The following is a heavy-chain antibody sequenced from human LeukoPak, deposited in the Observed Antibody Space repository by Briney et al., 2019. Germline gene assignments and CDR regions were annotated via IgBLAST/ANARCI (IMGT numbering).Heavy chain of an antibody. Sequence: GGSLRLSCAASRFTFDDYRMSWVRQGPGQGLEWVSAINWNGGSTRYRESVQGRFTISRDTAKNSVYLQMNSLSPEDTALYYCARHRSMGELPKFWGQGTLVSV. CDR1: RFTFDDYR. CDR3: ARHRSMGELPKF. D-gene: IGHD1-26*01. J-gene: IGHJ4*02. CDR2: INWNGGST. V-gene: IGHV3-20*04.